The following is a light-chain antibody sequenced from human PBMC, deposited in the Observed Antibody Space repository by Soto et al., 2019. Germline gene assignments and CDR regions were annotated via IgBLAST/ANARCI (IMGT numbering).Light chain of an antibody. CDR3: SSYTSSSIVV. Sequence: QSALTQPASVSGSPGQSITISCTGTSRDVGGYNYVSWYQHHPGKAPKLMIYDVSNRPSGVSNRFSGSKSGNTASLTISGLQAEDEADYYCSSYTSSSIVVFGGGTQLTVL. J-gene: IGLJ2*01. CDR1: SRDVGGYNY. CDR2: DVS. V-gene: IGLV2-14*03.